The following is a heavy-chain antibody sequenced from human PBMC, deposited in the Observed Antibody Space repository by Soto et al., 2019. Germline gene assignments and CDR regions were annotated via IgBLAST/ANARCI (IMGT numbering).Heavy chain of an antibody. CDR1: GGSFSGYY. J-gene: IGHJ5*01. Sequence: SETLSLTCAVYGGSFSGYYWSWIRQPPGKGLEWIGEINHSGSTNYNPSLKSRVTISVDTSKNQFSLKLSSVTAADTAVYYCAIHFPFWSGYYDWFDSWGPGIRVTLFS. V-gene: IGHV4-34*01. CDR2: INHSGST. D-gene: IGHD3-3*01. CDR3: AIHFPFWSGYYDWFDS.